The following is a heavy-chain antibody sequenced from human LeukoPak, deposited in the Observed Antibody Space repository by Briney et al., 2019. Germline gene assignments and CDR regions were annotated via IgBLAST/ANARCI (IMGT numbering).Heavy chain of an antibody. V-gene: IGHV3-30*02. CDR3: AKAPRFGELYVDY. J-gene: IGHJ4*02. CDR2: IRYDGSNK. CDR1: GFTFSSYA. D-gene: IGHD3-10*01. Sequence: PGRSLRLSCAASGFTFSSYAMHWVRQAPGKGLEWVAFIRYDGSNKYYADSVKGRFTISRDNSKNTLYLQMNSLRAEDTAVYYCAKAPRFGELYVDYWGQGTLVTVSS.